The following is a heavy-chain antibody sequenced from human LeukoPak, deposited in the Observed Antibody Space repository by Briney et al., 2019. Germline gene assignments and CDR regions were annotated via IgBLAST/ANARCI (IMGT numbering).Heavy chain of an antibody. CDR1: GYTFTSYY. CDR2: INPSGGST. CDR3: AILGVSLLWFGELSSRAHDY. J-gene: IGHJ4*02. V-gene: IGHV1-46*01. Sequence: GASVKVSCKASGYTFTSYYMHWVRQAPGQGLEWMGIINPSGGSTSYAQKFQGRVTMTRDMSTSTVYMELSSLRSEDTAVYYCAILGVSLLWFGELSSRAHDYWGQGTLVTVSS. D-gene: IGHD3-10*01.